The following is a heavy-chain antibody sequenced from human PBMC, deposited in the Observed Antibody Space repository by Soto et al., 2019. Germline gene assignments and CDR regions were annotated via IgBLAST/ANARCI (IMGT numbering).Heavy chain of an antibody. V-gene: IGHV1-69*01. CDR1: GGTFSTYS. Sequence: QVQLVQSGAEVKKPGSSVKVSCKASGGTFSTYSVSWVRQAPGQGLEWMGGIIPMFGSTKYAQTFQDRVTVPVQRSTSTVYMELSSLSSDDTAVYYCARSPGGEFQLLYAFDIWGRGTKVTVSS. D-gene: IGHD1-26*01. J-gene: IGHJ3*02. CDR2: IIPMFGST. CDR3: ARSPGGEFQLLYAFDI.